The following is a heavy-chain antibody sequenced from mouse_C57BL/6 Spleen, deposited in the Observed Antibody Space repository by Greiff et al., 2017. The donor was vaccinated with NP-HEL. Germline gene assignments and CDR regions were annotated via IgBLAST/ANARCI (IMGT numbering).Heavy chain of an antibody. D-gene: IGHD3-2*02. CDR3: ARSLSSGYAYFDY. Sequence: EVKLMESGAELVKPGASVKLSCTASGFNIKDYYMHWVKQRTEQGLEWIGRIDPEDGETKYAPKFQGKATITADTSSNTAYLQLSSLTSEDTAVYYCARSLSSGYAYFDYWGQGTTLTVSS. V-gene: IGHV14-2*01. J-gene: IGHJ2*01. CDR2: IDPEDGET. CDR1: GFNIKDYY.